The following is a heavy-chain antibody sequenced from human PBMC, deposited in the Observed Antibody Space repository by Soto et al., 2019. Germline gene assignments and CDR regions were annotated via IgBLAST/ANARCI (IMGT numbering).Heavy chain of an antibody. CDR3: AKSPNFYCSSYHCYKYYFDY. J-gene: IGHJ4*02. V-gene: IGHV3-30*18. D-gene: IGHD2-2*01. CDR1: GFTCNTFC. CDR2: ISYDGSDK. Sequence: LXLSCAASGFTCNTFCMHWVRQAPGKGLEWVAVISYDGSDKYYSDSVRGRFTISRDNSMNTLYLQMNSLRTEDTAVYYCAKSPNFYCSSYHCYKYYFDYWGQGTLVT.